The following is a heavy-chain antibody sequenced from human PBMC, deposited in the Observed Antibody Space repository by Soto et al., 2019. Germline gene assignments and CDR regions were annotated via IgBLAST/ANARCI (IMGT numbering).Heavy chain of an antibody. J-gene: IGHJ6*02. D-gene: IGHD3-22*01. V-gene: IGHV3-30-3*01. CDR2: ISYDGSNK. Sequence: PGGSLRLSCAASGFTFSSYAMHWVRQAPGKGLEWVAVISYDGSNKYYADSVKGRFTIPRDNSKNTLYLQMNSLRAEDTAVYYCARDHPYYYDSSGVRYYGMDVWGQGTTVTVSS. CDR3: ARDHPYYYDSSGVRYYGMDV. CDR1: GFTFSSYA.